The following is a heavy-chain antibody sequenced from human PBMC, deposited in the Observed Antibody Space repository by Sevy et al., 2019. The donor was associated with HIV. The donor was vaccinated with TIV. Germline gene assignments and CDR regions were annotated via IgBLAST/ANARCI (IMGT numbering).Heavy chain of an antibody. CDR3: ARDQSIAAAGTRGDY. CDR1: GFTFSDYY. V-gene: IGHV3-11*01. CDR2: ISSSGSTI. D-gene: IGHD6-13*01. J-gene: IGHJ4*02. Sequence: GGYLRLSCAASGFTFSDYYMSWIRQAPGKGLEWVSYISSSGSTIYYADPVKGRFTISRDNAKNSLYLQMNSLRAEETAVYYCARDQSIAAAGTRGDYWGQGTLVTVSS.